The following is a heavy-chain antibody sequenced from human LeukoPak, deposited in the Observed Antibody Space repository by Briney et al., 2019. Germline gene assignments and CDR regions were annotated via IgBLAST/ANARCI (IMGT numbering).Heavy chain of an antibody. V-gene: IGHV1-69*04. D-gene: IGHD4-17*01. Sequence: SVKVSCKASGGTFSSYAISWVRQAPGQGLEWMGRIIPILGIANYAQKFQGRVTITADKSTSTAYMELSSLRSEDTAVYYCARDRHDYGDPQGGYWGQGTLVTVSS. CDR3: ARDRHDYGDPQGGY. J-gene: IGHJ4*02. CDR2: IIPILGIA. CDR1: GGTFSSYA.